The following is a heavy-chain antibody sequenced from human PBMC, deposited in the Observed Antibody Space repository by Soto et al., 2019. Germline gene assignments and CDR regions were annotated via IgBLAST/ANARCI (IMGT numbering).Heavy chain of an antibody. CDR1: GFTFSSYG. CDR2: ISYDGSNK. J-gene: IGHJ4*02. D-gene: IGHD6-19*01. Sequence: GGSLRLSCAASGFTFSSYGMHWVRQAPGKGLEWVAVISYDGSNKYYADSVKGRFTISRDNSKNTLYLQMNSLRAEDTAVYYCAKDRMIAVASYLNWGQGTLVTVSS. CDR3: AKDRMIAVASYLN. V-gene: IGHV3-30*18.